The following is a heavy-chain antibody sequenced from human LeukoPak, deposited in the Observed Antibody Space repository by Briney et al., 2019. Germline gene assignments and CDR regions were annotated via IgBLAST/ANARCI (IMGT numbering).Heavy chain of an antibody. V-gene: IGHV4-39*01. CDR1: GGSISSSTYY. CDR3: ACRVDTAMVLAY. D-gene: IGHD5-18*01. J-gene: IGHJ4*02. CDR2: LYYTGST. Sequence: SETLSLTCSVSGGSISSSTYYWGWIRQPPGKGLEWIGTLYYTGSTYYNPSLKSRVTISVDTSKNQFSLKLSSVTAADTAVYYCACRVDTAMVLAYWGQGILVTVSS.